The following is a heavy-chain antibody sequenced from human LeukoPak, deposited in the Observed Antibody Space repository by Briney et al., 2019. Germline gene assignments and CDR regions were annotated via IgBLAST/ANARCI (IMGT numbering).Heavy chain of an antibody. Sequence: SETLSLTCAVSGYSISSGYYWGWIRQPPGKGLEWIGTIYHSETTYYNPSLKSRVTISVDTSKNQFSLKLSSVTAADTAVYYCARGWSYPYYFDYRGQGTLVTVSS. J-gene: IGHJ4*02. CDR2: IYHSETT. CDR1: GYSISSGYY. D-gene: IGHD1-26*01. CDR3: ARGWSYPYYFDY. V-gene: IGHV4-38-2*01.